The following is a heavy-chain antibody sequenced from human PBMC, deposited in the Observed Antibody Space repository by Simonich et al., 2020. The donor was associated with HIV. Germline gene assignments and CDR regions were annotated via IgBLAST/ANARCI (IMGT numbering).Heavy chain of an antibody. D-gene: IGHD4-17*01. CDR2: INHSGST. V-gene: IGHV4-34*01. CDR3: ARRHPTTVTTPYFDY. CDR1: GGSFSGYY. J-gene: IGHJ4*02. Sequence: QVQLQQWGAGLLKPSETLSLTCAVYGGSFSGYYWSWIRQPPGKGWEWIGEINHSGSTNYNPSLKSRVTISVDTSKNQFSLKLSSVTAADTAVYYCARRHPTTVTTPYFDYWGQGTLVTVSS.